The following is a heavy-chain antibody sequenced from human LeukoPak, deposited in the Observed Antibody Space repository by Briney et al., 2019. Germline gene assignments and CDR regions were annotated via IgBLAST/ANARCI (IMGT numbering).Heavy chain of an antibody. D-gene: IGHD6-13*01. CDR2: ISGSGGST. Sequence: QPGGSLRLSCAASGFTFSSYAMSWVRQAPGKGLEWVSAISGSGGSTYYADSVKGRFTIFRDNSKNTLYLQMNSLRAEDTAVYYCAKGLMGSNWSEYFQHWGQGTLVTVSS. V-gene: IGHV3-23*01. CDR3: AKGLMGSNWSEYFQH. CDR1: GFTFSSYA. J-gene: IGHJ1*01.